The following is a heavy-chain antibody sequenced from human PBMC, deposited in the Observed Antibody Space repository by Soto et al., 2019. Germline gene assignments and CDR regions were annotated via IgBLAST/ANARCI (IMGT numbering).Heavy chain of an antibody. Sequence: QVQLVQSGAEVKKPGASVKVSCKASGYTFSSYDINWVRQATGQGLEWMGWLTPNSGDTGYAQKFQGRVTLTRNTSINTAYIELSSLTSDDTAVYYCATSGGGWYLYWGQGTLVTVSS. CDR1: GYTFSSYD. CDR2: LTPNSGDT. J-gene: IGHJ4*02. D-gene: IGHD6-19*01. CDR3: ATSGGGWYLY. V-gene: IGHV1-8*01.